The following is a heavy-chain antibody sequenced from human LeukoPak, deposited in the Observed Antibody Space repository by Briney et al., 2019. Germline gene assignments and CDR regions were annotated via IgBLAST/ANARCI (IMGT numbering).Heavy chain of an antibody. CDR1: GFTFSSYS. CDR2: ISSSSSYI. Sequence: PGGSLRLSCAASGFTFSSYSMNWDRQAPGKGLEWVSSISSSSSYIYYADSVKGRFTISRDNAKNSLYLQMNSLRAEDTAVYYCARVTTVTHFDYWGQGTLVTVSS. CDR3: ARVTTVTHFDY. J-gene: IGHJ4*02. D-gene: IGHD4-17*01. V-gene: IGHV3-21*01.